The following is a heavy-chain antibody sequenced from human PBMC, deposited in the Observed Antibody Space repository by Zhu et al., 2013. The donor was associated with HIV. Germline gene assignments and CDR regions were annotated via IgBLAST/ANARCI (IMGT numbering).Heavy chain of an antibody. CDR1: GYTFTSYD. Sequence: QVQLVQSGAEVKKPGASVKVYCKASGYTFTSYDINWVRQATGQGLEWMGWMNPNSGNTGYAQKFQGRVTMTRNTSISTAYMELSSLRSEDTAVYYCARGFVYDILTGYSRSQAFDIWGQGTMVTVSS. J-gene: IGHJ3*02. CDR3: ARGFVYDILTGYSRSQAFDI. D-gene: IGHD3-9*01. CDR2: MNPNSGNT. V-gene: IGHV1-8*01.